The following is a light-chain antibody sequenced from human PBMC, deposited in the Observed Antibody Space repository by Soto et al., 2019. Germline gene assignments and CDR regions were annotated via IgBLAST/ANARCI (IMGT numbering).Light chain of an antibody. CDR2: GAS. Sequence: ETVLTQSPGTLSLSPGERATLSCRASQSVSSNYLAWYQHIPGQAPRLLIYGASTRATGIPDRFSGSVSGPDFALTISRLEPDDFAVYYCQQFDRSLPSWTFGQGTKVE. J-gene: IGKJ1*01. CDR1: QSVSSNY. CDR3: QQFDRSLPSWT. V-gene: IGKV3-20*01.